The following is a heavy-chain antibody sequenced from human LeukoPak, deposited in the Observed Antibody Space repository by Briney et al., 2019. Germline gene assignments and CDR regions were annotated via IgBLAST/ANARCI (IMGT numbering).Heavy chain of an antibody. CDR1: GGSISSTSYY. CDR2: IHYSGST. J-gene: IGHJ4*02. V-gene: IGHV4-39*01. Sequence: SETLSLTCTVSGGSISSTSYYWGWIRQPPGKGLEWIGSIHYSGSTYYNSSLRSRVTISVDTSSNQFSLNLRSVTAADTAVYYCARLNGDFTFDYWGQGTLVTVSS. D-gene: IGHD4-17*01. CDR3: ARLNGDFTFDY.